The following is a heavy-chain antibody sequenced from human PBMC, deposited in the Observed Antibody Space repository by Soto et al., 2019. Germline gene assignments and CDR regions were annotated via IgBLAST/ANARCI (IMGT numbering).Heavy chain of an antibody. J-gene: IGHJ6*03. Sequence: PSETLSLTCAVYGGSFSGYYWSWIRQPPGKGLEWIGEINHSGSTNYNPSLKSRVTISVDTSKNQSSLKLSSVTAADTAVYYCARFYGSGSYYIPDVYYYYYMDVWGKGTTVTV. CDR2: INHSGST. D-gene: IGHD3-10*01. V-gene: IGHV4-34*01. CDR3: ARFYGSGSYYIPDVYYYYYMDV. CDR1: GGSFSGYY.